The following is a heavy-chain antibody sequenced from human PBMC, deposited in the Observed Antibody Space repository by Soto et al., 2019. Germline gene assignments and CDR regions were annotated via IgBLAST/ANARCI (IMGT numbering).Heavy chain of an antibody. D-gene: IGHD2-15*01. V-gene: IGHV3-15*01. CDR1: GFTFSNAW. CDR2: IKSKTDGGTT. J-gene: IGHJ4*02. CDR3: TTQYCSGGSCYQIGFDY. Sequence: PGGSLRLSCAASGFTFSNAWMSWVRQAPGKGLEWVGRIKSKTDGGTTDYAAPVKGRFTITRDDSKNTLYLQMNSLKTEDTAVYYCTTQYCSGGSCYQIGFDYWGQGTLVTVSA.